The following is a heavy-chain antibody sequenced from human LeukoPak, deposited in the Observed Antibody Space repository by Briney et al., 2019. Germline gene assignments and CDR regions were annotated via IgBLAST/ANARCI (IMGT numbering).Heavy chain of an antibody. CDR1: GFIFSNYG. D-gene: IGHD1-26*01. CDR2: IRYDGSHR. Sequence: GGSLRLSCAASGFIFSNYGMHWVRQAPGKGLEWVAFIRYDGSHRNYADSVKGRFTISRDSSKNTLYLQMNSLRVEDTAVYYCAKGAEWELLSLDSWGQGTLVTVSS. V-gene: IGHV3-30*02. CDR3: AKGAEWELLSLDS. J-gene: IGHJ4*02.